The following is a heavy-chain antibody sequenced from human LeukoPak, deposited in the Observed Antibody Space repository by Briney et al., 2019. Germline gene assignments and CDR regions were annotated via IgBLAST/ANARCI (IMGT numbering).Heavy chain of an antibody. CDR3: ANLDDFLYDY. CDR1: GFTFGSYA. CDR2: ISGSGGST. D-gene: IGHD3-3*01. J-gene: IGHJ4*02. Sequence: GGSLRLSCAASGFTFGSYAMSWVRQAPGKGLEWVSAISGSGGSTYYADSVKGRFTISRDNSKNTLYLQMNSLRAEDTAVYYCANLDDFLYDYWGQGTLVAVSS. V-gene: IGHV3-23*01.